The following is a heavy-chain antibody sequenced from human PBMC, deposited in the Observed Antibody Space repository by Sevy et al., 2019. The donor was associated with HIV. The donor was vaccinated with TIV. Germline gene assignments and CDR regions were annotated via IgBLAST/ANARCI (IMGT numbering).Heavy chain of an antibody. J-gene: IGHJ6*02. CDR3: ARGRVIFGGGGGLDV. V-gene: IGHV1-2*02. Sequence: ASVKVSCKTSASTFTAYYMHWLRQAPGQGLEWMGWINPNSDGTKYAQRFQGRVSMTADTSISTAYMELSRLTSEDTAVYYCARGRVIFGGGGGLDVWGQGTTVTVSS. CDR2: INPNSDGT. CDR1: ASTFTAYY. D-gene: IGHD3-3*02.